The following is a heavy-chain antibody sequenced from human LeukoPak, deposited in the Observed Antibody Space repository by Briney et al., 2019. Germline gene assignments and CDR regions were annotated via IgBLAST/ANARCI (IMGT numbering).Heavy chain of an antibody. CDR1: GYRFTVSY. CDR2: INPNSGGT. D-gene: IGHD6-19*01. CDR3: ASPPLGSGWYEYFQH. V-gene: IGHV1-2*02. Sequence: ASVTVSFTASGYRFTVSYIHWVGQATGQGSEWMGWINPNSGGTNYAQKFQGRVTMTRHTSISTAYMELSSLRSDDTALYYCASPPLGSGWYEYFQHWGQATLVTVSS. J-gene: IGHJ1*01.